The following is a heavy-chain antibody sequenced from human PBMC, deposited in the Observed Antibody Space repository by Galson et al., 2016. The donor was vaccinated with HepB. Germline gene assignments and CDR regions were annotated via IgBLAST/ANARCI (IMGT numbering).Heavy chain of an antibody. CDR2: ITSGSGDT. Sequence: SVKVSCKASGYTFDSYFLHWLRQAPGQRPEWMGWITSGSGDTIYSQNFQGRLSITRDTSATTAYMELSGRRSEDTAIYFCAKGAGGYYDYWGQGTLVTVSS. CDR3: AKGAGGYYDY. J-gene: IGHJ4*02. D-gene: IGHD4/OR15-4a*01. CDR1: GYTFDSYF. V-gene: IGHV1-3*01.